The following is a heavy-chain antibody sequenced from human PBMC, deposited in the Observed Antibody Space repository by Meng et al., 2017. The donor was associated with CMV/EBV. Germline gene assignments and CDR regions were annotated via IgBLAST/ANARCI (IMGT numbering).Heavy chain of an antibody. V-gene: IGHV4-4*02. Sequence: GSLRLSCAVSGGSISSSNWWSWVRQPTGKGLEWIVEIYHSGSTNYNTSLKSRVTISVDKSKNQFSLKLSSVTAADTAVYYCARGREYYDFWSGYLIRWFDPWGQGTLVTVSS. D-gene: IGHD3-3*01. J-gene: IGHJ5*02. CDR1: GGSISSSNW. CDR2: IYHSGST. CDR3: ARGREYYDFWSGYLIRWFDP.